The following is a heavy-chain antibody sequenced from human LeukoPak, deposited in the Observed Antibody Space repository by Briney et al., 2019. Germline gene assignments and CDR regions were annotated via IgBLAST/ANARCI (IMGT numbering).Heavy chain of an antibody. Sequence: SETLSLTCTVSGGSISSSSYYWGWIRQPPGKGLEWIGSIYYSGSTYNNPSLKSRVTISVDTSKNQFSLKLSSVTAADTAVYYCARHPSESPLWFDPWGQGTVATVSS. J-gene: IGHJ5*02. CDR3: ARHPSESPLWFDP. D-gene: IGHD6-19*01. V-gene: IGHV4-39*01. CDR2: IYYSGST. CDR1: GGSISSSSYY.